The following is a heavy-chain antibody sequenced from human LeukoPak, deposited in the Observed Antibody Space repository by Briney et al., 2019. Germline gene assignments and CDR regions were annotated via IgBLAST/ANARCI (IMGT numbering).Heavy chain of an antibody. Sequence: GGSLRLSCAASGITFSSYSMNWVRQTPGKGLDWVSSISSSSSYKYYADSVRGRFTISRDNAKNSLYLQMNSLRAEDTAVYYCARVMGGYSSSWPHYYYYYMYVWGKGTTVTVSS. J-gene: IGHJ6*03. V-gene: IGHV3-21*01. CDR3: ARVMGGYSSSWPHYYYYYMYV. CDR1: GITFSSYS. CDR2: ISSSSSYK. D-gene: IGHD6-13*01.